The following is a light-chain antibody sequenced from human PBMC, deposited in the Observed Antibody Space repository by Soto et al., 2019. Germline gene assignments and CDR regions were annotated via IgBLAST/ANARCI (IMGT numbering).Light chain of an antibody. Sequence: DIQMTQSPSTLSASVGDRVTITCRARQSISSWLALYQQKPGKAPKLLIYKASSLESEVPSRFSSSGSGTEFTLTISSLQPDDFATYYCQQYNSYSGTFGQGTKMEIK. CDR3: QQYNSYSGT. CDR1: QSISSW. V-gene: IGKV1-5*03. CDR2: KAS. J-gene: IGKJ1*01.